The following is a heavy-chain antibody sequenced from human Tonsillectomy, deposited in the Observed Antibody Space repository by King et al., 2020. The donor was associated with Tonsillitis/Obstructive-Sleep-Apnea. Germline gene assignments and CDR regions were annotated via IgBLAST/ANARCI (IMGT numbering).Heavy chain of an antibody. V-gene: IGHV3-30*18. CDR3: AKEGQQLVLNEYFQH. D-gene: IGHD6-13*01. Sequence: VQLVESGGGVVQPGRSLRLSCAASGFTFSSSGMHWVRQAPGKGLEWGAVISYDGSYKYYADSVKGRFTISRDNSKNTLYLQMNSLRAEETAVYYCAKEGQQLVLNEYFQHWGQGTLVTVSS. J-gene: IGHJ1*01. CDR1: GFTFSSSG. CDR2: ISYDGSYK.